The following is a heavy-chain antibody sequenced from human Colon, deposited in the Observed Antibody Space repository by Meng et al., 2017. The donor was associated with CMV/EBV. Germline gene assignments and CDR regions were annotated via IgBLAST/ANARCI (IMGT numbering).Heavy chain of an antibody. CDR1: GGSISGHY. J-gene: IGHJ1*01. V-gene: IGHV4-4*07. CDR3: GRAGARGVPIDV. Sequence: QVQLQESGPGLVKPSETLSLPCTVPGGSISGHYWTWIRRPAGEGLQWLGRIYSNGRIDENYSLRSRVTISVDTSKNQLSLRLTSVTAADTAVYYCGRAGARGVPIDVWGRGTLVTVSS. D-gene: IGHD3-10*01. CDR2: IYSNGRI.